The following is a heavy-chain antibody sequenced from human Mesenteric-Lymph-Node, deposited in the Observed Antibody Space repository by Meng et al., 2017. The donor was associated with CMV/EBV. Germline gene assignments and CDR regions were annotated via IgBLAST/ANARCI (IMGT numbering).Heavy chain of an antibody. CDR1: GRSITSYH. CDR2: IYYSGST. V-gene: IGHV4-59*01. D-gene: IGHD6-13*01. J-gene: IGHJ4*02. CDR3: ARVKSSSWYLGFDY. Sequence: SETLSLTCTVSGRSITSYHWSWIRQPPGKGLEWIGYIYYSGSTNYNPSLKSRVTISVDTSKNQFSLKLSSVTAADTAVYYCARVKSSSWYLGFDYWGQGTLVTVSS.